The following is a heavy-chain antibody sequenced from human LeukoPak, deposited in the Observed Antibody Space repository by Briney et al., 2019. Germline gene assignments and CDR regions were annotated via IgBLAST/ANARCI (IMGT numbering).Heavy chain of an antibody. CDR3: AKVPILTGYYSFDY. CDR1: GFTFSSYG. CDR2: ISGSGGST. D-gene: IGHD3-9*01. J-gene: IGHJ4*02. V-gene: IGHV3-23*01. Sequence: GGSLRLSCAASGFTFSSYGMSWVRQAPGEGLEWVSAISGSGGSTYYADSVKGRFTISRDNSKNTLYLQMNSLRAEDTAVYYCAKVPILTGYYSFDYWGQGTLVTVSS.